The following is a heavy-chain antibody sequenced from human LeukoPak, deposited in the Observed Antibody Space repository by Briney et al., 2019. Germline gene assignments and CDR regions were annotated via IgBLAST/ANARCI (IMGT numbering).Heavy chain of an antibody. CDR1: GFTFSSYG. J-gene: IGHJ4*02. Sequence: GGSLRLSCAASGFTFSSYGMHWVRQAPGKGLVWVAFIRYDGSDKYYAESVKGRFTISRDNAKNSLYLQMNSLRAEDTAVYYCASGARGQRPVDYWGQGTLVTVSS. CDR3: ASGARGQRPVDY. D-gene: IGHD1-26*01. CDR2: IRYDGSDK. V-gene: IGHV3-30*02.